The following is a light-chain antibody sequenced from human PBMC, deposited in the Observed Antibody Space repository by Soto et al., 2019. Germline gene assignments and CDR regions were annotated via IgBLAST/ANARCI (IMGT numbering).Light chain of an antibody. CDR3: CSYADGQTLA. V-gene: IGLV2-11*01. CDR2: HVF. J-gene: IGLJ2*01. Sequence: QSVLTQPRSVSGSPGQSVTISCTGTTSDVGGYEYVSWYQQYPGKDPKLLIYHVFQRPSGVPDRFSGSKSGTTASLIISGLQAEDEADYFCCSYADGQTLAFGGGTKLTVL. CDR1: TSDVGGYEY.